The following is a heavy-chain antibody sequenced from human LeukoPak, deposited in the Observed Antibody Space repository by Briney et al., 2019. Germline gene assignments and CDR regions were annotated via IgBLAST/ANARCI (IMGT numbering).Heavy chain of an antibody. Sequence: TSETLSLTCTVSGYSISSGYYWGWIRQPPGKGLEWIGSIYHSGSTYYNPSLKSRVTISVDTSKNQFSLKLSSVTAADTAVYYCARGPLLLYWGQGTLVTVSS. CDR3: ARGPLLLY. J-gene: IGHJ4*02. V-gene: IGHV4-38-2*02. D-gene: IGHD3-22*01. CDR1: GYSISSGYY. CDR2: IYHSGST.